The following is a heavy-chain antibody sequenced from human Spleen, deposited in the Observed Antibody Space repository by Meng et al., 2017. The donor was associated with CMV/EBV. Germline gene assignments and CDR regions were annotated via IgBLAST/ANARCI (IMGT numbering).Heavy chain of an antibody. J-gene: IGHJ5*02. V-gene: IGHV4-30-4*08. CDR1: YF. CDR3: AVTYYDFWSGYLCHSPHANWFDP. Sequence: YFVSWIRAPPGKSQEWIWYIYYSGSTYYAPSLTSPVTISVDTSKNHFSLKLSSVSAVDPAVYYWAVTYYDFWSGYLCHSPHANWFDPWGQGTLVTVSS. D-gene: IGHD3-3*01. CDR2: IYYSGST.